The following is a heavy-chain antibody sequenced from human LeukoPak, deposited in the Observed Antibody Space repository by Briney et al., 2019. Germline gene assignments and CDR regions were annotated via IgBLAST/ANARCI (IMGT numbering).Heavy chain of an antibody. D-gene: IGHD3-3*01. CDR3: ARVPITIFGVVIKTNGYFDY. CDR1: GFTFSDYG. CDR2: MRCDGTNK. Sequence: GGSLRLSCAASGFTFSDYGMHWVRQAPGKGLDWVAFMRCDGTNKYYADSVKGRFTISRDNSKNTLYLQMSSLRAEDTAVYYCARVPITIFGVVIKTNGYFDYWGQGTLVTVSS. V-gene: IGHV3-30*02. J-gene: IGHJ4*02.